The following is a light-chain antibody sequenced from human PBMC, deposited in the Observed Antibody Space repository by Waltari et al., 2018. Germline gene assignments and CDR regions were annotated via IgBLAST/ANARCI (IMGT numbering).Light chain of an antibody. J-gene: IGKJ2*01. CDR3: QQYNSWPPYT. CDR1: QSVSSN. Sequence: EIVMTQSPATLSVSPGERATLPCRASQSVSSNLAWYQQKPGQAPRLLIYDASTRATGIPARFSGSGSGTEFTLTISSLQSEDFAVYYCQQYNSWPPYTFGQGTKLEIK. CDR2: DAS. V-gene: IGKV3-15*01.